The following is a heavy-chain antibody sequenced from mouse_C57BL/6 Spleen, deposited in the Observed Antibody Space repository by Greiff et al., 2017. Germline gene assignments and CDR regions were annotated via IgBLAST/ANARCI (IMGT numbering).Heavy chain of an antibody. CDR3: ARGDPTIVTAPSYAMDY. Sequence: QVQLQQPGAELVKPGASVKMSCKASGYTFTSYWITWVKQRPGQGLEWIGDIYPGSGSTNYNEKFKSKATLTVDTSSSTAYVQLSSLTSEDSAVYYCARGDPTIVTAPSYAMDYWGQGTSVTVSS. CDR2: IYPGSGST. V-gene: IGHV1-55*01. D-gene: IGHD2-5*01. CDR1: GYTFTSYW. J-gene: IGHJ4*01.